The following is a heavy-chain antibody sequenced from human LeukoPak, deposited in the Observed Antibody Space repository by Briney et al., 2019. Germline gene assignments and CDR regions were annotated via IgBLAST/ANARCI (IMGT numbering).Heavy chain of an antibody. D-gene: IGHD6-19*01. J-gene: IGHJ4*02. CDR1: GYTFTGYY. Sequence: EASVKVSCKASGYTFTGYYMHWVRQAPGQGLEWMGWINPNSGGTNYAQKFQGRVTMTRDTSISTACMELSRLRSDDTAVYYCARDPKRGWNRIDYWGQGTLVTVSS. CDR3: ARDPKRGWNRIDY. V-gene: IGHV1-2*02. CDR2: INPNSGGT.